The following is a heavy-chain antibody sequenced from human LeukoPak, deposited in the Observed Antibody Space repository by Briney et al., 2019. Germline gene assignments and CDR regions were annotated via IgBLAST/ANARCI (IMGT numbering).Heavy chain of an antibody. V-gene: IGHV3-7*01. J-gene: IGHJ6*03. Sequence: GGSLRLSCAASGVIFKTSWMSWVRQAPGKGLEWVANIKQDGSEKYYVDSVKGRFTISRDNAKNSLYLQMNSLRAEDTAVYYCARDGSGYYYYMDVWGKGTTVTVSS. D-gene: IGHD3-22*01. CDR1: GVIFKTSW. CDR2: IKQDGSEK. CDR3: ARDGSGYYYYMDV.